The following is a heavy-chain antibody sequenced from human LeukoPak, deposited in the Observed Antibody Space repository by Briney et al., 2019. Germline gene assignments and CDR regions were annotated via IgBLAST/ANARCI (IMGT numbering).Heavy chain of an antibody. D-gene: IGHD5-12*01. CDR3: AKEGGYSGYDAFDY. CDR2: ISWDGGST. V-gene: IGHV3-43*01. Sequence: PGGSLRLSCAASGFTFDDYTMHWVRQAPGKGLEWVSLISWDGGSTYYADSVKGRFTISRDNSKNTLYLQMNSLRAEDTAVYYCAKEGGYSGYDAFDYWGQGTLVTVSS. CDR1: GFTFDDYT. J-gene: IGHJ4*02.